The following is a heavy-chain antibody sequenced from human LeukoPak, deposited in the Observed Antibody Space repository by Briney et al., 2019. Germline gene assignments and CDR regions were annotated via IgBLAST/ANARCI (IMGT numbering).Heavy chain of an antibody. CDR2: INPSGVST. CDR1: GYTFTNYY. J-gene: IGHJ2*01. CDR3: ARGDDSWYFDV. V-gene: IGHV1-46*01. Sequence: ASVKVSRKASGYTFTNYYMNWVRQAPGQGLEWMGIINPSGVSTTYAQKFQGRVTMTSDTSTSTVHMELSSLRSEDTAVYYCARGDDSWYFDVWGRGTLVTVSS. D-gene: IGHD3-22*01.